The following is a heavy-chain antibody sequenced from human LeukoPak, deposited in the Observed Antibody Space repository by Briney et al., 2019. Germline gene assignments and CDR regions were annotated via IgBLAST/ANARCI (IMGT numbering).Heavy chain of an antibody. J-gene: IGHJ4*02. CDR1: GFTFSSSW. Sequence: GGSLRLSCVASGFTFSSSWMSWVRQAPGKGLEWAANIKQDGSEKSYVESVRGRFTISRDNAKNSLYLQLNSLRAEDTALYYCARDNPPDYWGQGTLVTVSS. V-gene: IGHV3-7*03. CDR3: ARDNPPDY. CDR2: IKQDGSEK.